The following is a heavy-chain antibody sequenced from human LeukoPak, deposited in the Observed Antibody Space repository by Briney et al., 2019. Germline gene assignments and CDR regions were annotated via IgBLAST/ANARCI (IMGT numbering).Heavy chain of an antibody. Sequence: NPSETLSLTCSVSGGSISDRTYYWGWIRQPPGKGLEWIGSVYFDGSTYYTASLKSRVTISVDTSKNQFSLKLSSVTAADTAVYYCARGGLVEMATPFDPWGQGTLVTVSS. J-gene: IGHJ5*02. V-gene: IGHV4-39*07. CDR1: GGSISDRTYY. CDR2: VYFDGST. D-gene: IGHD5-24*01. CDR3: ARGGLVEMATPFDP.